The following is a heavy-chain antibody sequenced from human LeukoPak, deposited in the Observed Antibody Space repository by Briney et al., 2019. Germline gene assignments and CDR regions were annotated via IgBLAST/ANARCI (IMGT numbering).Heavy chain of an antibody. CDR2: ISHRGST. V-gene: IGHV4-34*01. CDR1: GGSFTGYY. Sequence: SETLSLTCAVYGGSFTGYYWSWIRQPPGKGLEWIGEISHRGSTNYNPSLKSRVTISVYTSKNQFSLKLSSVTAADTAVYYCARYTAMVNDAFDIWGQGTMVTVSS. D-gene: IGHD5-18*01. J-gene: IGHJ3*02. CDR3: ARYTAMVNDAFDI.